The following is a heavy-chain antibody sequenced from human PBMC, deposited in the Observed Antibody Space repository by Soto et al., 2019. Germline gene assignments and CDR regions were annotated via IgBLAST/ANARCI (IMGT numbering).Heavy chain of an antibody. CDR2: INPSGGST. V-gene: IGHV1-46*01. J-gene: IGHJ5*02. CDR3: ARIATQIPGLGTGIDP. CDR1: GYTFTSYY. Sequence: ASVKVSCKASGYTFTSYYMHWVRQAPGQGLEWMGIINPSGGSTSYAQKFQGRVTMTRDTTTSTVYLELSSLRPEDTAVYYCARIATQIPGLGTGIDPWGQGTLVTVSS. D-gene: IGHD7-27*01.